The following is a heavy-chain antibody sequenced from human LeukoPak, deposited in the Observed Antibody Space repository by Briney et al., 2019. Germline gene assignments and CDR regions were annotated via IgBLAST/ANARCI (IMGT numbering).Heavy chain of an antibody. V-gene: IGHV3-48*01. CDR1: GFTFSTYS. CDR3: ARTRGELERRRAAFDI. CDR2: ISSSSSTI. J-gene: IGHJ3*02. Sequence: GGSLRLSCVASGFTFSTYSMNWVRQAPGKGLEWVSYISSSSSTIYYADSVKGQFTISRDNAKNSLYLQMNSLRAEDTAVYYCARTRGELERRRAAFDIWGQGTMVTVSS. D-gene: IGHD1-1*01.